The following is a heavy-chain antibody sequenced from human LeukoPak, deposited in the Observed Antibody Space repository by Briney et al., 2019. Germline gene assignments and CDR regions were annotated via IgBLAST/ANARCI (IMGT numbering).Heavy chain of an antibody. Sequence: PGGSLRLSCAASGFSFRSYGMHWVRQAPGKGLEWVAFTRFDGSSQYYADSMKGRFTISRDNSKNTLYLQMNSLRPEDTAVYYCAKGTEQWLTDYWGQGTLVTVSS. D-gene: IGHD6-19*01. CDR1: GFSFRSYG. CDR3: AKGTEQWLTDY. CDR2: TRFDGSSQ. J-gene: IGHJ4*02. V-gene: IGHV3-30*02.